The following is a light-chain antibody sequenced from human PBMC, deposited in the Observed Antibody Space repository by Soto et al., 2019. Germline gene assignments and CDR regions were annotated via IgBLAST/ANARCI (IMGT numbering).Light chain of an antibody. CDR1: SSNIGAGYD. V-gene: IGLV1-40*01. CDR3: QSYDRSLSGNVV. CDR2: GNS. J-gene: IGLJ2*01. Sequence: QSVLTQPPSVSGAPGQRVTISCTGSSSNIGAGYDVHWYQQLPGTAPKLLIYGNSNQPSGVPDRFSGSKSGTSAALAITGLQAEDEADYYCQSYDRSLSGNVVFGGGTKLTVL.